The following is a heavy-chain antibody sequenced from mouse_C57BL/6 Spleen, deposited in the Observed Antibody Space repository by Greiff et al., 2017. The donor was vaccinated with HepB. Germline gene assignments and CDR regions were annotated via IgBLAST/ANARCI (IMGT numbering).Heavy chain of an antibody. CDR2: IHPNSGST. Sequence: VQLQQPGAELVKPGASVKLSCKASGYTFTSYWMHWVKQRPGQGLEWIGMIHPNSGSTNYNEKFKSKATLTVDKSSSTAYMQLSSLTSEDSAVYYCAISGLRSYAMDYWGQGTSVTVSS. D-gene: IGHD1-1*01. CDR3: AISGLRSYAMDY. V-gene: IGHV1-64*01. CDR1: GYTFTSYW. J-gene: IGHJ4*01.